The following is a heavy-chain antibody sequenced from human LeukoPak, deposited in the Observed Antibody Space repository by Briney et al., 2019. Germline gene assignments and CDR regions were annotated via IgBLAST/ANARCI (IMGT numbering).Heavy chain of an antibody. J-gene: IGHJ5*02. CDR1: GGSLSRSTYY. D-gene: IGHD6-6*01. CDR2: IYYSGST. Sequence: SETLSLTCTVSGGSLSRSTYYWGWIRQPPGKGLEWIGSIYYSGSTYYNPSLKSRVTISVETSKNQFSLKLSSVTAADTAVYYCAGRIAARPINNWFDPWGQGTLVTVSS. CDR3: AGRIAARPINNWFDP. V-gene: IGHV4-39*01.